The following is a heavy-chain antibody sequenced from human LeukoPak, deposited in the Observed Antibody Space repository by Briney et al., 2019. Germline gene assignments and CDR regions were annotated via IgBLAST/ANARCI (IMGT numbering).Heavy chain of an antibody. D-gene: IGHD2-15*01. Sequence: ASVKVSCKASGGSFTAYAFTWVRQAPGQGLEWMGGIIPIFGTANYAQKFQGRVTITADKSTSTAYMELSSLRSEDTAVYYCARGVVVVAALHHNYYYYMDVWGKGTTVTVSS. CDR3: ARGVVVVAALHHNYYYYMDV. CDR2: IIPIFGTA. J-gene: IGHJ6*03. V-gene: IGHV1-69*06. CDR1: GGSFTAYA.